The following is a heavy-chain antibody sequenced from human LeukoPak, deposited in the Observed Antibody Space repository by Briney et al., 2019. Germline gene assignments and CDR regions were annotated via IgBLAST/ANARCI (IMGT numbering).Heavy chain of an antibody. V-gene: IGHV3-48*02. J-gene: IGHJ4*02. CDR2: ISSGSSTI. Sequence: AGGSLRLSCAASGFTFSSYAMNWVRQAPGKGLEWVSYISSGSSTIYYADSVKGRFTISRDNAKNSLYLQMNSLRDADTAVYYCARDPLYGGNSAGPSFDSWGQGTLVTVSS. CDR3: ARDPLYGGNSAGPSFDS. D-gene: IGHD4-23*01. CDR1: GFTFSSYA.